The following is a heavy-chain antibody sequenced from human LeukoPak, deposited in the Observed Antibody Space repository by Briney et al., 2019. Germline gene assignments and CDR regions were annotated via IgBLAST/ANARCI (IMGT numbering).Heavy chain of an antibody. V-gene: IGHV1-2*02. J-gene: IGHJ4*02. D-gene: IGHD3-22*01. CDR1: GYTFTGYY. CDR3: ARDLTHRRNYDNSGYQIVPAF. Sequence: ASVKVSYTASGYTFTGYYMHWVRQAPGQGLEWMGWINPNSGGTNYAQKFQGRVTMTRDTSISTAYMELSRLRSDDTAVYYCARDLTHRRNYDNSGYQIVPAFWGQGTLVTVSS. CDR2: INPNSGGT.